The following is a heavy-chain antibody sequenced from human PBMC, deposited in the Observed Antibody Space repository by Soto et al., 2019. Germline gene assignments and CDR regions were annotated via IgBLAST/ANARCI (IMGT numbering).Heavy chain of an antibody. CDR1: GGSISSYY. CDR3: ARQVTGLMGYPYDI. CDR2: IYYFGST. Sequence: SETLSLTCTVSGGSISSYYWSWIRQPPGKGLEWIGYIYYFGSTNYNPSLKSRVTISVDTSKNQFSLKLSSVTAADTAIYYCARQVTGLMGYPYDIWGQGTMVTVSS. D-gene: IGHD2-8*02. J-gene: IGHJ3*02. V-gene: IGHV4-59*08.